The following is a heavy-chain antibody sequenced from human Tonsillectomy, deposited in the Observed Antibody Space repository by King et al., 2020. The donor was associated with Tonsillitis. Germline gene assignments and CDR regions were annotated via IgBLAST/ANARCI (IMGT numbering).Heavy chain of an antibody. Sequence: LQLQESGSGLVKPSQTLSLTCAVSGGSISSGGYSWSWIRQPPGKGLEWIGYIYHSGSTYYNPSLKSRVIISVDRSKNQFSLKLNSVTAADTAVYYCAREKPRGSNAFDIWGQGTMVTVSS. CDR1: GGSISSGGYS. J-gene: IGHJ3*02. V-gene: IGHV4-30-2*01. D-gene: IGHD1-14*01. CDR3: AREKPRGSNAFDI. CDR2: IYHSGST.